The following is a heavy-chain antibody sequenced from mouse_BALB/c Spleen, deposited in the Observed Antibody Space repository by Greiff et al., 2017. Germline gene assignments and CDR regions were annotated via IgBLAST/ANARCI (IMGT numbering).Heavy chain of an antibody. CDR1: GFNFSDYY. V-gene: IGHV5-4*02. CDR3: ASDQDDFYAMAY. CDR2: ISDGGSDT. Sequence: EVMLVESGGGLVKPGGSLKLSCAASGFNFSDYYMYWVRQSPEKRLEWVATISDGGSDTYYPDSVKGRFTISRDNTKNNLYLQMSSLKSEDTAMYYCASDQDDFYAMAYWGQGTSVTVSA. J-gene: IGHJ4*01.